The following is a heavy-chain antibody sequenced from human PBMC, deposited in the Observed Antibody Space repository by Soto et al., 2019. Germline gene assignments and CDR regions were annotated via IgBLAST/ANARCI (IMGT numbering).Heavy chain of an antibody. CDR3: ARGRYYDFWSGLLGGMDV. CDR2: IYYSGST. CDR1: GGSISSYY. J-gene: IGHJ6*02. V-gene: IGHV4-59*01. Sequence: WETLSLTCTVSGGSISSYYWSWIRQPPGKGLEWIGYIYYSGSTNYNPSLKSRVTISVDTSKNQFSLKLSSVTAADTAVYYCARGRYYDFWSGLLGGMDVWGQGTTVTVSS. D-gene: IGHD3-3*01.